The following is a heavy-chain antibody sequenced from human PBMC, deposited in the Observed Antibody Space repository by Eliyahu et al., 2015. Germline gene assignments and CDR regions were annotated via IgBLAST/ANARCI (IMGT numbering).Heavy chain of an antibody. Sequence: QVQLQQWGEGLLKPSETLSLTCAVYGGSFXDYYWSWIRQPPGKGLEWIGEINHSGSTNYNPSLKSRVTISVDTSKNQFSLKVSSVTAADTAVYYCAVVAANWFDPWGQGTLVTVSS. CDR2: INHSGST. J-gene: IGHJ5*02. CDR1: GGSFXDYY. D-gene: IGHD2-15*01. CDR3: AVVAANWFDP. V-gene: IGHV4-34*01.